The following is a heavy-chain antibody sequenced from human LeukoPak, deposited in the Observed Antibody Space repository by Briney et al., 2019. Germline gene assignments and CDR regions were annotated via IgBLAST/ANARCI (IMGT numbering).Heavy chain of an antibody. D-gene: IGHD3-22*01. J-gene: IGHJ6*02. CDR3: ARDPRSYYDSSGYRNYYGMDV. Sequence: PGGSLRLSCAASGFTFSNYIMNWVRQAPGKGLEWVASIDSSSTYIYYASSVKGRFTISRDNAKNSLYLQMNSLRAEDTAVYYCARDPRSYYDSSGYRNYYGMDVWGQGTTVTVSS. V-gene: IGHV3-21*01. CDR1: GFTFSNYI. CDR2: IDSSSTYI.